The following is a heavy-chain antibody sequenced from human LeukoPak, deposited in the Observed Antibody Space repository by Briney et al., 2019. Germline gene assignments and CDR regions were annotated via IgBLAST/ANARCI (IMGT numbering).Heavy chain of an antibody. CDR3: ARDGYNPIDY. CDR2: IYYSGST. Sequence: SETLSLTCTVSGGSISSSSYYWGWIRQPPGTGLEWIGSIYYSGSTYYNPSLKSRVTISVDTSKNQFSLKLNSMTAADTAVYYCARDGYNPIDYWGQGTLVTVSS. CDR1: GGSISSSSYY. J-gene: IGHJ4*02. D-gene: IGHD5-24*01. V-gene: IGHV4-39*07.